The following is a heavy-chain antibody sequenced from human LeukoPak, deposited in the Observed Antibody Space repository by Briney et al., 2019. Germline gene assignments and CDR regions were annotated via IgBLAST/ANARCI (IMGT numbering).Heavy chain of an antibody. V-gene: IGHV3-30*02. Sequence: GGSLRLSCAASGFTFSNYGMHWVRQAPGKGLEWVAFIRYDGSNKYYADSVKGRFTISRDNSKNTLYLQMNSLRAEDTAVYYCAKGNDIVVVPAAITYWGQGTLVTVSS. D-gene: IGHD2-2*01. CDR3: AKGNDIVVVPAAITY. CDR1: GFTFSNYG. CDR2: IRYDGSNK. J-gene: IGHJ4*02.